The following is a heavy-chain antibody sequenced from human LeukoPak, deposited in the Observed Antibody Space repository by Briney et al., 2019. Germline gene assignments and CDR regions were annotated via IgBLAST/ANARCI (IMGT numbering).Heavy chain of an antibody. D-gene: IGHD3-16*01. CDR1: RFTFSRYW. Sequence: GGSLRLSCAASRFTFSRYWMTWVRQAPGRGLEWVANINQDGSEKYYVDSVKGRFTISRDNARNSLYLQMDFLRADDTAVYYCARDLYPGYWGQGTLVTVSS. J-gene: IGHJ4*02. CDR2: INQDGSEK. V-gene: IGHV3-7*01. CDR3: ARDLYPGY.